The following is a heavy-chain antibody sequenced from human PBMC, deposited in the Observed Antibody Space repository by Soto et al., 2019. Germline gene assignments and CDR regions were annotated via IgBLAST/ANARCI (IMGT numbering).Heavy chain of an antibody. V-gene: IGHV3-73*01. Sequence: EVQLVESGGGLVQPGGSLKLSCAASGFTFSGSAMHWVRQASGKGLEWVGRIRSKANSYATAYAASVKGRFTISRDDSKNTAYLQMNSLKTEDTAVYYCTRALDYGDWKIDYWGQGTLVTVSS. CDR3: TRALDYGDWKIDY. CDR1: GFTFSGSA. CDR2: IRSKANSYAT. D-gene: IGHD4-17*01. J-gene: IGHJ4*02.